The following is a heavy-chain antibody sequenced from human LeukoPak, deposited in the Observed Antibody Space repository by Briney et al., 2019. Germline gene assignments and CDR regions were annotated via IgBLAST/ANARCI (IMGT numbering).Heavy chain of an antibody. D-gene: IGHD3-10*01. CDR3: ARATYYYGSGSYSYYFDY. CDR2: IYYSGST. J-gene: IGHJ4*02. Sequence: SETLSLTCTVSGGSISSYYWSWIRQPPGKGLEWIGYIYYSGSTNYNPSLKSRVTISVDTSKNQFSLKLSSVTAADTAVYYCARATYYYGSGSYSYYFDYWGQGTLVTVSS. V-gene: IGHV4-59*01. CDR1: GGSISSYY.